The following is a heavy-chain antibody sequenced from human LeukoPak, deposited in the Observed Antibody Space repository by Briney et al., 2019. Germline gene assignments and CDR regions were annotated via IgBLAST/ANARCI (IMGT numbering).Heavy chain of an antibody. CDR3: AREVDIVATRTTYYFDY. Sequence: SETLSLTCTVSGGSISSSSYYWGWLRQPPGKGLEWIGSIYYSGSTYYNPSLKSRVTISVDTSKNQFSLKLSSVTAADTAVYYCAREVDIVATRTTYYFDYWGQGTLVTVSS. CDR2: IYYSGST. V-gene: IGHV4-39*07. J-gene: IGHJ4*02. D-gene: IGHD5-12*01. CDR1: GGSISSSSYY.